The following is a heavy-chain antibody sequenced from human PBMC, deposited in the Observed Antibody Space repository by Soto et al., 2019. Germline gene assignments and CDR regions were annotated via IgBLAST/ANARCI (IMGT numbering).Heavy chain of an antibody. J-gene: IGHJ4*02. CDR2: IFWNDDK. D-gene: IGHD2-8*02. Sequence: QITLRESGPTLVEPTQTLTLTCTFSGFSLSTNGVGVGWVRQPPGEALEWLALIFWNDDKRYSPFLRNRLNFTQDTYQNPVDHTTTNMGPVDTATYCCAHTKSLVSLAPHYWCQATLVTVSS. CDR3: AHTKSLVSLAPHY. CDR1: GFSLSTNGVG. V-gene: IGHV2-5*01.